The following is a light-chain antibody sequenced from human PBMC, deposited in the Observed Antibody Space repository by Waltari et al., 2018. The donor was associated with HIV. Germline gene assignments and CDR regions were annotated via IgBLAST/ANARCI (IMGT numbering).Light chain of an antibody. Sequence: QSALTQEASVSGTVGQKVTLSCTGDSNNIGAYAVGWYQQISHGAPKTVMFGDSLPSGIPDRFSAPKSGTTASLTISGLQPEDEADYYGSAWDYSLSARVFGGGTRLTVL. CDR1: SNNIGAYA. CDR3: SAWDYSLSARV. J-gene: IGLJ3*02. CDR2: GDS. V-gene: IGLV1-36*01.